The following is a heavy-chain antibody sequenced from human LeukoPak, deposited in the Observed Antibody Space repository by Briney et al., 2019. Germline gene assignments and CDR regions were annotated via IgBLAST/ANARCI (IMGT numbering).Heavy chain of an antibody. D-gene: IGHD3-3*01. V-gene: IGHV1-69*13. J-gene: IGHJ5*02. Sequence: GASVKVSCKASGGPFSSYAISWVRQAPGQGLEWMGGIIPIFGTANYAQKFQGRVTITADESTSTAYMELSSLRSEDTAVYYCARQLAWSIGWFDPWGQGTLVTVSS. CDR3: ARQLAWSIGWFDP. CDR1: GGPFSSYA. CDR2: IIPIFGTA.